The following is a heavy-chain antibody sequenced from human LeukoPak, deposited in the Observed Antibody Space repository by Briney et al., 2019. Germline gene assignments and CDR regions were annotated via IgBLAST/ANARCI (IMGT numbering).Heavy chain of an antibody. CDR2: IYYSGST. J-gene: IGHJ5*02. CDR3: ARGLDFWSGYPSNWFDP. CDR1: GGSISSSSYY. D-gene: IGHD3-3*01. Sequence: SETLSLTCTVSGGSISSSSYYWGWIRQPPGKGLEWIGSIYYSGSTYYNPSLKSRVTISVDTSKNQFSLKLSSVTAADTAVYYCARGLDFWSGYPSNWFDPWGQGTLVTVSS. V-gene: IGHV4-39*07.